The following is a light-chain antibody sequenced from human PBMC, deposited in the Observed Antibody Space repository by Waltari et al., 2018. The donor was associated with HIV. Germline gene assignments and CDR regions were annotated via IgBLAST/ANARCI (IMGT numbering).Light chain of an antibody. CDR3: ASFTSGRLNV. J-gene: IGLJ1*01. V-gene: IGLV2-14*03. CDR2: DVY. CDR1: SSYVGAYAY. Sequence: QSALTQPASVSGSPGQSITISCTGTSSYVGAYAYVPWYQQPPGKVPKLLIYDVYMRPSRISNRFSGSKSGNTASLTISGLRDEDEADYYCASFTSGRLNVFGTGTKVTVL.